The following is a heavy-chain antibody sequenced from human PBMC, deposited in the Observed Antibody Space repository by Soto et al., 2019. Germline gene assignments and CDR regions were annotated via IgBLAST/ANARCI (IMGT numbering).Heavy chain of an antibody. CDR3: ARGWGYDSNDYYYAY. Sequence: QVQLVQSGAEVRKPGSSVKVSCKASGGTFSRHAISWVRQSPGQGLEWMGGIIPIFGTANHAQKFQGRVTVLADESTSTVYMELSRLRAEDTAMYYCARGWGYDSNDYYYAYWGQGTLVIVSS. V-gene: IGHV1-69*01. D-gene: IGHD3-22*01. CDR2: IIPIFGTA. CDR1: GGTFSRHA. J-gene: IGHJ4*02.